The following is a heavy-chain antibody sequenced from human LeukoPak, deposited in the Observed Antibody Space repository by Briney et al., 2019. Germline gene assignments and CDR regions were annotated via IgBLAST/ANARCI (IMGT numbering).Heavy chain of an antibody. CDR2: IYYSGST. CDR3: ARARAGIAAASAQIDY. J-gene: IGHJ4*02. V-gene: IGHV4-59*12. D-gene: IGHD6-13*01. CDR1: GGSISSYY. Sequence: PSETLSLTCAVYGGSISSYYWSWIRQPPGKGLEWIGDIYYSGSTNYNPSLKSRVTISVDTSKNQFSLKLSSVTAADTAVYYCARARAGIAAASAQIDYWGQGTLVTVSS.